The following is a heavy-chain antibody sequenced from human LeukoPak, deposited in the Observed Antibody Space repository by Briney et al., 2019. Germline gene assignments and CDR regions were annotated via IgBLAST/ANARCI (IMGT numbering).Heavy chain of an antibody. Sequence: SETLSLTCTVSDYSISTDYYWGWIRQPPGKGLEWIGSINHSGSTCYNPSLRSRVTISVDKSKNQFSLKLNSVTAADTAVYYCARLSLKVLEWSPTKGKETHYFDYWGQGTLVTVSP. D-gene: IGHD3-3*01. V-gene: IGHV4-38-2*02. CDR3: ARLSLKVLEWSPTKGKETHYFDY. J-gene: IGHJ4*02. CDR2: INHSGST. CDR1: DYSISTDYY.